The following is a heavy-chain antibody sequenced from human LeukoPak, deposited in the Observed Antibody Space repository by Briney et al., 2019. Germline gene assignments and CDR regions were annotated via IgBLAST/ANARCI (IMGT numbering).Heavy chain of an antibody. CDR3: AKDVLVVVAASFDY. J-gene: IGHJ4*02. CDR2: ISGSGGST. D-gene: IGHD2-15*01. V-gene: IGHV3-23*01. Sequence: GGSLRLSCAAPGFTFSSYAMSWVRQAPGKGLEWVSAISGSGGSTYYADSVEGLFTISRDNSKNTLYLQMNSLRAEDTAVYYCAKDVLVVVAASFDYWGQGTLVTVSS. CDR1: GFTFSSYA.